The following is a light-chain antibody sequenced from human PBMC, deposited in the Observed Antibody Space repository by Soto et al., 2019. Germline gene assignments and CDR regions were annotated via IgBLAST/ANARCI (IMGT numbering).Light chain of an antibody. CDR2: DND. CDR3: ATWDSSLSAVV. CDR1: SSNIGNNF. Sequence: QAVVTQPPSVSAAPGQKVTISCSGSSSNIGNNFVSWYQQLPGTAPKLLIYDNDMRPSGIPDRFSGSRSGTSATLGITGLQTGDEADYYCATWDSSLSAVVFGGGTQLTVL. J-gene: IGLJ2*01. V-gene: IGLV1-51*01.